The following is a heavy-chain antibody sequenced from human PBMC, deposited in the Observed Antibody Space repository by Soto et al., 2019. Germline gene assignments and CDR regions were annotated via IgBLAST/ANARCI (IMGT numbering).Heavy chain of an antibody. CDR1: GFIFSDFY. Sequence: GGFLRLSCEASGFIFSDFYMTWLRQAPGRGVEWISYISSSGSDTNYADSVKGRFTISRDNAKNSLYLLMNSLRAEDTAVYYCARDPWQGAAAPFDVWGQGILVNVSS. D-gene: IGHD6-13*01. CDR3: ARDPWQGAAAPFDV. CDR2: ISSSGSDT. J-gene: IGHJ4*02. V-gene: IGHV3-11*06.